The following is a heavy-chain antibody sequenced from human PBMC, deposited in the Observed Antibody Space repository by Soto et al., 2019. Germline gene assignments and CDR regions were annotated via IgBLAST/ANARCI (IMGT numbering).Heavy chain of an antibody. Sequence: PGGSLRLSCAASGFTFSSNDMNWVRQAPGKGLEWVSLIYSGGSTYYADSVKGRFTISRDNSKNTLYLQMNSLRAEDTAVYYCAKRAGPFDYWGQGTLVTVSS. D-gene: IGHD6-19*01. J-gene: IGHJ4*02. CDR2: IYSGGST. CDR1: GFTFSSND. V-gene: IGHV3-53*01. CDR3: AKRAGPFDY.